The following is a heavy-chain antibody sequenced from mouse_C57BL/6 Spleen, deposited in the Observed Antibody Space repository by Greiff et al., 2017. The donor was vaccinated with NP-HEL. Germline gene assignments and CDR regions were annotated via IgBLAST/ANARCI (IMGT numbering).Heavy chain of an antibody. CDR3: ASLMVTTAYAMDY. V-gene: IGHV5-4*01. CDR1: GFTFSSYA. Sequence: EVQVVESGGGLVKPGGSLKLSCAASGFTFSSYAMSWVRQTPEKRLEWVATISDGGSYTYYPDNVKGRFTISRDNAKNNLYLQMSHLKSEDTAMYYCASLMVTTAYAMDYWGQGTSVTVSS. J-gene: IGHJ4*01. D-gene: IGHD2-3*01. CDR2: ISDGGSYT.